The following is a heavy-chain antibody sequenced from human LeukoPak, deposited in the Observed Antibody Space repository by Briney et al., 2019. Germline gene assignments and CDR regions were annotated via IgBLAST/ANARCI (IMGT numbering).Heavy chain of an antibody. V-gene: IGHV3-23*01. D-gene: IGHD4-17*01. CDR1: GFTFSSYA. CDR3: AKDRVDYGLYYGMDV. Sequence: PGGSLRLSCAASGFTFSSYAMNWVRQAPGKGLEWVSGISGSGGSTYYADSVKGRFTISRDNSKNTLYLQMNSLRAEDTAVYYCAKDRVDYGLYYGMDVWGQGTTVTVSS. CDR2: ISGSGGST. J-gene: IGHJ6*02.